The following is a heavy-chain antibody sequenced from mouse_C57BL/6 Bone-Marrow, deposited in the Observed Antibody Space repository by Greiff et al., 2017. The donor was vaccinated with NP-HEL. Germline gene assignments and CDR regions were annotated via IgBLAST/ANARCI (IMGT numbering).Heavy chain of an antibody. CDR1: GYTFTSYW. CDR3: ARGAPTIVPDY. Sequence: QVQLQQPGAELVKPVASVKMSCKASGYTFTSYWITWVKQRPGQGLECIGDIYPGSGSTNYNEKFKSKATLTVDSSSSTAYMQLSSLTSEDSAVYYCARGAPTIVPDYWGQGTTLTVSS. CDR2: IYPGSGST. J-gene: IGHJ2*01. D-gene: IGHD2-12*01. V-gene: IGHV1-55*01.